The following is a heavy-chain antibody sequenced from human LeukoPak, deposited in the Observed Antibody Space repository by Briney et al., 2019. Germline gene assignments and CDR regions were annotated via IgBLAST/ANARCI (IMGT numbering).Heavy chain of an antibody. CDR2: ITGSGDSA. D-gene: IGHD5-24*01. CDR3: AKDDGWVQYAN. CDR1: GFTFSSYA. J-gene: IGHJ4*02. V-gene: IGHV3-23*01. Sequence: GGSLRLSCAASGFTFSSYAMTWVRQAPGKGLEWVSAITGSGDSAYYSDSVKGRFTISRDQSKSTVYLQMTSLRAEDTAVFYCAKDDGWVQYANWGQGTLVTVSS.